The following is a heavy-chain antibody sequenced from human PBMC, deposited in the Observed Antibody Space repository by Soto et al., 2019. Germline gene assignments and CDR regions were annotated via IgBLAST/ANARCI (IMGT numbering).Heavy chain of an antibody. CDR1: GYTFTSYG. V-gene: IGHV1-18*01. Sequence: VASVKVSCKASGYTFTSYGISWVRQAPGQGLEWMGWISAYNGNTNYAQKLQGRVTMTTDTSTSTAYMELRSLRSDDTAVYYCARDLYYYDSSGNDAFDIWGQGTMVTV. CDR2: ISAYNGNT. J-gene: IGHJ3*02. CDR3: ARDLYYYDSSGNDAFDI. D-gene: IGHD3-22*01.